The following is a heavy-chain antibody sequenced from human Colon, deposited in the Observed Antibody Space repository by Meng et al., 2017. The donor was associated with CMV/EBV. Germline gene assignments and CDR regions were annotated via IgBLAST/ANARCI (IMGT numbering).Heavy chain of an antibody. V-gene: IGHV1-18*01. CDR2: NSAYTGDT. J-gene: IGHJ4*02. CDR1: GYTFTNSG. Sequence: GEVGQSGAEVKKPGASLKVACKAYGYTFTNSGISWVRQAPGQGPELMGWNSAYTGDTYYAQKFQGRVTMTTDTSMSTAYMELRSLRSDDTAVYYCVRSSGWSLVDYWGPGALVTVSS. CDR3: VRSSGWSLVDY. D-gene: IGHD6-19*01.